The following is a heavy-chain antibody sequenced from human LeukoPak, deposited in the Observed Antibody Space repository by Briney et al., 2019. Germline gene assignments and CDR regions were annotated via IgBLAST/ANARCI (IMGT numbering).Heavy chain of an antibody. CDR1: GFTVSSTY. CDR3: ARAAGDRTGYFDL. J-gene: IGHJ2*01. Sequence: PGGSLRLSCAASGFTVSSTYMGWVRQAPGKGLEWVSVIYSGGSIYYAHSVKGRFTISRDSSKNTLYLQMNSLRVEDTAVYYCARAAGDRTGYFDLWGRGTLVTVSS. V-gene: IGHV3-53*01. CDR2: IYSGGSI. D-gene: IGHD7-27*01.